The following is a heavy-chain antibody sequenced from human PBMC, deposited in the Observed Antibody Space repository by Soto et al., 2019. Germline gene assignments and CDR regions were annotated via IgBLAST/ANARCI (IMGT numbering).Heavy chain of an antibody. Sequence: QVQLQESGPGLVKPSQTLSLTCNVSGGSINSGGYYWNWIRQHPGKGLEWIGYIYYSGSTYYNPFLRSRVTTSADTSENQFSLKLGSVTAADTAVYFWARGYRQSGYSSSWVFDYWGQGTLVNVSS. V-gene: IGHV4-31*03. CDR2: IYYSGST. CDR3: ARGYRQSGYSSSWVFDY. CDR1: GGSINSGGYY. J-gene: IGHJ4*02. D-gene: IGHD6-13*01.